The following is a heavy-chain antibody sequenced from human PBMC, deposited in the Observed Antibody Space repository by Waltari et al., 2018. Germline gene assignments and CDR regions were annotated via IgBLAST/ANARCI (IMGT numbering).Heavy chain of an antibody. V-gene: IGHV3-15*01. J-gene: IGHJ4*02. CDR3: TLERLAYYFDY. CDR1: GFTFSNAW. CDR2: IKSKTDGGTT. D-gene: IGHD6-19*01. Sequence: EVQLVESGGGLVKPGGSLRLSCAASGFTFSNAWMSWVRQAPGKGLEWVGRIKSKTDGGTTDYAAPVKGRFTISRDDSKNTLYLQMNSLKTEDTVVYYCTLERLAYYFDYWGQGTLVTVSS.